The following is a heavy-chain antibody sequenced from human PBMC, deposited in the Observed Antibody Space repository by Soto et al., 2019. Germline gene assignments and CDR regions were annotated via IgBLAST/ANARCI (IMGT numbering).Heavy chain of an antibody. CDR2: ISSSSSYI. J-gene: IGHJ6*02. V-gene: IGHV3-21*01. CDR1: GFTFSSYS. D-gene: IGHD2-2*01. CDR3: ARDGSSRPNCMDF. Sequence: GGSMRLSCAASGFTFSSYSMNWVRQAPGKGLEWVSSISSSSSYIYYADSVKGRFTISRDNAKNSLYLQMNSLRAEDTAVYYCARDGSSRPNCMDFWGQGTTVTFSS.